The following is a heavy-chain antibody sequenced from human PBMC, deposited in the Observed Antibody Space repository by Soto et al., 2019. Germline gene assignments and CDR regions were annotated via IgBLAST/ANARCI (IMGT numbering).Heavy chain of an antibody. J-gene: IGHJ3*02. Sequence: QLHLVQSGAVVKKPGASVTVSCSASVYPVTAYYMHWVRQAPGRGLEWMGGINPATGAAKYTQTFQGRVTMPRDTSTSTVFMELSGLTSEDTAVFYWARGGGVGVAGSAAFDMWGQGTLVTVSS. CDR3: ARGGGVGVAGSAAFDM. D-gene: IGHD3-3*01. CDR1: VYPVTAYY. CDR2: INPATGAA. V-gene: IGHV1-2*02.